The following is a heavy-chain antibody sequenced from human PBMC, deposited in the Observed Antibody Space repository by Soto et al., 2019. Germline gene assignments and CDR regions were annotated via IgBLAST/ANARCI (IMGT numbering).Heavy chain of an antibody. Sequence: FLRLSCAASGFSFSNAWMSWVRQLPGKGLEWVGHIKSKTDGGTADYAAPVKGRFTISRDDSKNTLYLQMNSLKTEDTAMFYCTTLNYGVDVWGQGTTVTVSS. CDR1: GFSFSNAW. V-gene: IGHV3-15*01. J-gene: IGHJ6*02. CDR2: IKSKTDGGTA. CDR3: TTLNYGVDV.